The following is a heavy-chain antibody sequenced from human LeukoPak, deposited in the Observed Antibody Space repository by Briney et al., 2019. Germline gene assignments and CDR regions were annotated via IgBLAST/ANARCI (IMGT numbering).Heavy chain of an antibody. D-gene: IGHD2-2*01. CDR3: ARVTVVVPAAAADY. Sequence: GGSLRLSCAASGFTFDDYAMHWVRQAPGKGLEWVSGISWNSGSIGYADSVKGRFTISRDNAQNSVYLQMNSLRAEDTAVYYCARVTVVVPAAAADYWGQGTLVTVSS. J-gene: IGHJ4*02. CDR1: GFTFDDYA. CDR2: ISWNSGSI. V-gene: IGHV3-9*01.